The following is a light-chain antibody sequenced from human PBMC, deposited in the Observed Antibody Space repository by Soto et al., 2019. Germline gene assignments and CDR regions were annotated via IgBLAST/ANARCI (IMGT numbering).Light chain of an antibody. Sequence: QSVLTQPRSVSGSPGQSVTISCTGTSSDVGGYNYVSWYQQHPGKAPKLMIYDVSKRPSGVPDRFSGSKSGNTASLTISGLQAEDEADYYCKSYTTSNTYVFGSGTKVTVL. V-gene: IGLV2-11*01. CDR3: KSYTTSNTYV. CDR2: DVS. J-gene: IGLJ1*01. CDR1: SSDVGGYNY.